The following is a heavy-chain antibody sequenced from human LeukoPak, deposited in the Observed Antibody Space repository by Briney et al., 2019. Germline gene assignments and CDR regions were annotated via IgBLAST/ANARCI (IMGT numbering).Heavy chain of an antibody. V-gene: IGHV3-15*04. J-gene: IGHJ4*02. Sequence: GGSLRLSCAASGLIFSDAWMGWVRQAPGKGLEWVGRIANKINSERKDYAAPVRGRFSISRDDSENTLYLQMNGLQTEDTGVYYCTTGTDYWGQGTLVTVSS. CDR1: GLIFSDAW. CDR2: IANKINSERK. CDR3: TTGTDY.